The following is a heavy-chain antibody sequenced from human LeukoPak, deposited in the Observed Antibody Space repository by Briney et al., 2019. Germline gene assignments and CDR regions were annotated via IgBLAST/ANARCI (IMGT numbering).Heavy chain of an antibody. CDR3: AKDAQDIVVVPAAHDPRSLHYYYYYMDV. CDR2: IWYGGSNK. Sequence: PGRSLRLSCAASGFTFSSYGMHWVRQAPGKGLEWVAVIWYGGSNKYYADSVKGRFTISRDNSKNTLYLQMNSLRAEDTAVYYCAKDAQDIVVVPAAHDPRSLHYYYYYMDVWGKGTTVTVSS. D-gene: IGHD2-2*01. J-gene: IGHJ6*03. CDR1: GFTFSSYG. V-gene: IGHV3-30*18.